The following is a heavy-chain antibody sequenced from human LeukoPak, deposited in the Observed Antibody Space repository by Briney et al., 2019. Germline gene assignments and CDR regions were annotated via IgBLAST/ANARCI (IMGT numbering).Heavy chain of an antibody. J-gene: IGHJ4*02. D-gene: IGHD1-14*01. Sequence: PGGSLRLSCAASGFTVSSNYMSWVRQAPGKGLEWVSIIYSGGFTYYADSVKGRFTISRDNSKNTLYLQVNTLRPEDTAVYYCARVEGSTITNYLDYWGQGTLVTVSS. CDR1: GFTVSSNY. V-gene: IGHV3-66*01. CDR3: ARVEGSTITNYLDY. CDR2: IYSGGFT.